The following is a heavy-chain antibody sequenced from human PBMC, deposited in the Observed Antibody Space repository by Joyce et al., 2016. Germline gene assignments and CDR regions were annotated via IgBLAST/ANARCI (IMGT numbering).Heavy chain of an antibody. CDR3: ATRGDRELDY. Sequence: QVQVVQSGAEVKKPGASVRVSCKAFGYTFTDYYLHWVRQAPGQGLEGMGWISPNNGATHYAPQLQDRVTMTRDKSSATVYLDLSSLRADDTAVYYCATRGDRELDYWGQGTLVSVSS. J-gene: IGHJ4*02. D-gene: IGHD3-16*01. CDR2: ISPNNGAT. V-gene: IGHV1-2*02. CDR1: GYTFTDYY.